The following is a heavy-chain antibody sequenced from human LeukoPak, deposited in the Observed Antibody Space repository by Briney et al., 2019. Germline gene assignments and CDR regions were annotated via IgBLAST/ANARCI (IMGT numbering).Heavy chain of an antibody. D-gene: IGHD3-22*01. Sequence: SETLSLTCTVSGGSISSYYWSWIRQPPGKGLEWIGYIYYSGSTNYNPSLKSRVTISVDTSKNQFSLKLSSVTAADTAVYYCAINSLGDSSGYDYWGQGTLVAVSS. CDR1: GGSISSYY. J-gene: IGHJ4*02. CDR3: AINSLGDSSGYDY. CDR2: IYYSGST. V-gene: IGHV4-59*08.